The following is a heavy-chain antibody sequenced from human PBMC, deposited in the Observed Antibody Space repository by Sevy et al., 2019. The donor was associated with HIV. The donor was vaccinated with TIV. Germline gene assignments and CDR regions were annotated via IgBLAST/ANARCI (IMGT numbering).Heavy chain of an antibody. Sequence: SETLSLTCSVSGGTIVSSGHYWGWIRQTPGKGLEWIGSIYYNGNTYYNPSLNSRLTISIDTSKNQFSLSLGSVTAADTAIYFCAREACGYDYDYGMDVWGQGTTVTVSS. CDR2: IYYNGNT. CDR1: GGTIVSSGHY. CDR3: AREACGYDYDYGMDV. D-gene: IGHD5-12*01. J-gene: IGHJ6*02. V-gene: IGHV4-39*02.